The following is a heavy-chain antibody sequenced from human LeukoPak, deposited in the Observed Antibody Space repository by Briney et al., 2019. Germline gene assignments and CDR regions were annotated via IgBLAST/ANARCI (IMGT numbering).Heavy chain of an antibody. D-gene: IGHD6-19*01. J-gene: IGHJ4*02. Sequence: ASVKVSCKASGYTFTSYYMHWVRQAPGQGLEWMGIINPSGGSTNYAQKFQGRVTITADKSTSTAYMELSSLRSEDTAVYYCVCGGQWLMAFDYWGQGTLVTVSS. CDR1: GYTFTSYY. V-gene: IGHV1-46*01. CDR2: INPSGGST. CDR3: VCGGQWLMAFDY.